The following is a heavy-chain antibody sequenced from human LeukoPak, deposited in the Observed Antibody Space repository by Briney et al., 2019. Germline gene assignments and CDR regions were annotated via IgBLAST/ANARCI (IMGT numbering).Heavy chain of an antibody. V-gene: IGHV1-18*01. D-gene: IGHD6-19*01. J-gene: IGHJ4*02. CDR2: ISGYSGST. CDR1: GYTFATYS. Sequence: ASVKVSCKTSGYTFATYSINWVRQAPGQGLEWMGWISGYSGSTNYAQKLQGRVTMTTDTSTTTAYMELRSLKSDDTAVYYCARGRSSGWDYYFDTWGQGTLVTVSS. CDR3: ARGRSSGWDYYFDT.